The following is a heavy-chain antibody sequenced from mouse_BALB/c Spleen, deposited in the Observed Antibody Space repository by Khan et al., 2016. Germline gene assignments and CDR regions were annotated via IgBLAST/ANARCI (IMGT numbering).Heavy chain of an antibody. CDR2: ISYSGST. CDR3: TSVTTATGGDY. Sequence: EVQLQESGPSLVKPSQTLSLTCSVTGDSITSGYWNWIRKFPGNKLEYMRYISYSGSTYYNPSLKSRISITPDTSKNPYYLQLSSVTTEDTATYYCTSVTTATGGDYGGQGTTLTVPS. J-gene: IGHJ2*01. D-gene: IGHD1-2*01. V-gene: IGHV3-8*02. CDR1: GDSITSGY.